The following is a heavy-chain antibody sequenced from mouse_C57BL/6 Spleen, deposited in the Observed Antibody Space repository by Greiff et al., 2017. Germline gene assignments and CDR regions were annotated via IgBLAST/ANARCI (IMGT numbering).Heavy chain of an antibody. CDR3: SFAMDY. V-gene: IGHV1-82*01. Sequence: QVQLQQSGPELVKPGASVKISCKASGYAFSSSWMNWVKQRPGKGLEWIGRIYPGDGDTNYNGKLKGKATLTADKSSSTAYMQLSSLTSEDSAVYFCSFAMDYWGQGTSVTVSS. CDR1: GYAFSSSW. J-gene: IGHJ4*01. CDR2: IYPGDGDT.